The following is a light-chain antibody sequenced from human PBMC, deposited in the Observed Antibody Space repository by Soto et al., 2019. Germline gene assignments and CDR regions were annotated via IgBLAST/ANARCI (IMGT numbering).Light chain of an antibody. Sequence: DIVMTQSPDSLAVSLGERATINCKSSQSVLYSSNNKNYLAWYQQKPGQPPKLLIYWASTRESGVPDRFSSSVSGTDFTLTISSLQAEDVAVYYCQQYYSTPPYTFGQGTKLEIK. CDR3: QQYYSTPPYT. V-gene: IGKV4-1*01. CDR2: WAS. CDR1: QSVLYSSNNKNY. J-gene: IGKJ2*01.